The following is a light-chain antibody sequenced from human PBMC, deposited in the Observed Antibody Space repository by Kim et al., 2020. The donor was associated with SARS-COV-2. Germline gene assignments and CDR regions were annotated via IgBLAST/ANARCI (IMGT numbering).Light chain of an antibody. Sequence: QSALTQPPSASGSPGQSVTISCTGTSADIGGYDFVSWYQQYPGKAPKLLIYEVTKRPSGVPDRFSGSKSGNTASLTVTGLQAGDEAEYYCCSYVDSKQLLFGRGTQLTVL. CDR2: EVT. CDR1: SADIGGYDF. CDR3: CSYVDSKQLL. J-gene: IGLJ3*02. V-gene: IGLV2-8*01.